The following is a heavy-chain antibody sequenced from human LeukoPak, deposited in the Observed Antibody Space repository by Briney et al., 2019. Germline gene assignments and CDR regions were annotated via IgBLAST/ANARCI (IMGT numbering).Heavy chain of an antibody. J-gene: IGHJ6*03. D-gene: IGHD5-18*01. CDR3: ARAFTEMVTGYYMDV. CDR1: GFTFSSYS. Sequence: HPGGSLRLSCAASGFTFSSYSMNWVRQAPGKGLEWVSYISSSSSTIYYADSVKGRFTISRDNAKNSLYLQMNSLRAEDTAVYYCARAFTEMVTGYYMDVWGKGTTVTVSS. CDR2: ISSSSSTI. V-gene: IGHV3-48*01.